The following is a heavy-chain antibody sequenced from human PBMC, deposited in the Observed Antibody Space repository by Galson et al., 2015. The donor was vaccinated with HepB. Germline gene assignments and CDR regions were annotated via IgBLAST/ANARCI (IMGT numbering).Heavy chain of an antibody. CDR2: ISWDGGST. J-gene: IGHJ4*02. CDR3: AKQSVKLGYCSSTSCYSGDFVDH. Sequence: SLRLSCAASGFTFDDYTMHWVRQAPGKGLEWVSLISWDGGSTFYAGSVKGRFTISRDNRNLYLQLNSLRTEDTALYYCAKQSVKLGYCSSTSCYSGDFVDHWGQGTLVAVSS. D-gene: IGHD2-2*01. V-gene: IGHV3-43*01. CDR1: GFTFDDYT.